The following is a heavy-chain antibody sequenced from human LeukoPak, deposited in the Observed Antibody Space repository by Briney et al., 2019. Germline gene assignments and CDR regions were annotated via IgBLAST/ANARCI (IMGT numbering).Heavy chain of an antibody. D-gene: IGHD3-22*01. V-gene: IGHV5-10-1*01. J-gene: IGHJ4*02. CDR3: ARHLPSTLYYDSSSYPPDDY. CDR1: GSRFTSYW. Sequence: GASLKISCQGSGSRFTSYWISWVRQLPGKGLEWMGRIDPDDSYTNFSPSFQGHVTISADKYISTAYLQWSSLKASDTAMYYCARHLPSTLYYDSSSYPPDDYWGQGTLVTVSS. CDR2: IDPDDSYT.